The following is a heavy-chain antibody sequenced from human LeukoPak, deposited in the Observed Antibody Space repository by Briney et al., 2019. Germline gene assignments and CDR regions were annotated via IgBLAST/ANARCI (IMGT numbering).Heavy chain of an antibody. J-gene: IGHJ4*02. Sequence: SETLSLTCAVYGGSFSGYYWSWIRQPPGKGLEWIGEINHSGSTNYNPSLKSRVTISVDTSKNQFSLKLSSVTAADTAVYYCARNPPGRDYYDSSGYNYWGQGTLVTVSS. CDR1: GGSFSGYY. CDR2: INHSGST. D-gene: IGHD3-22*01. CDR3: ARNPPGRDYYDSSGYNY. V-gene: IGHV4-34*01.